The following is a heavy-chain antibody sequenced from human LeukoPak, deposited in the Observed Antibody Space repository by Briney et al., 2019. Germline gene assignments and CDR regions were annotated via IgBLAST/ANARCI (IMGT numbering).Heavy chain of an antibody. V-gene: IGHV3-21*01. CDR3: ARDLGPDAFDI. J-gene: IGHJ3*02. CDR2: ISSSSSYI. Sequence: GGSLRLSCAASGFTFSSYSMNWVRQAPGKGLEWVSSISSSSSYIYYADSVKGRFTISRDNAKNSLYLQMNSLRAEDTAVYYCARDLGPDAFDIWGQGTMVTVSS. CDR1: GFTFSSYS.